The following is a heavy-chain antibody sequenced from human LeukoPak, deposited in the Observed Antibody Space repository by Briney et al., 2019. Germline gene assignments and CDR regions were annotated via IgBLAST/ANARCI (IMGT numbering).Heavy chain of an antibody. CDR2: IYTSGST. V-gene: IGHV4-4*08. J-gene: IGHJ6*03. Sequence: PSETLSLTCTVSGGSITSYYWSWIRQPPGKGLEWIGRIYTSGSTNYNPSLKSRVTISVDTSKNQFSLKLSSVTAADTAVYYCARGRLYYYYYYYMDVWGKGTTVTISS. D-gene: IGHD3-10*01. CDR3: ARGRLYYYYYYYMDV. CDR1: GGSITSYY.